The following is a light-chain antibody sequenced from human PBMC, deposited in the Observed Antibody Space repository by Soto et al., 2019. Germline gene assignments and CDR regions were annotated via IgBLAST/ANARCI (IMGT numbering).Light chain of an antibody. Sequence: DIEMTQSPSSLSACVGDIFIITCRASQSVITYLNWYQQKVGKAPKVLIFAASNLQSGVPSRFSGSGSGTDFTLTISSLQPEDFATYYCQQTLHFPHTFGPGTKVDIK. CDR2: AAS. V-gene: IGKV1-39*01. CDR1: QSVITY. J-gene: IGKJ1*01. CDR3: QQTLHFPHT.